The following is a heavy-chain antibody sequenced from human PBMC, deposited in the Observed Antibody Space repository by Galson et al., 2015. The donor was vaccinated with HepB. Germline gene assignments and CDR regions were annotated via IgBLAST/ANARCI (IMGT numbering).Heavy chain of an antibody. J-gene: IGHJ4*02. CDR2: IIPIFGIA. V-gene: IGHV1-69*13. Sequence: SVKVSCKASGGTFSSYAISWVRQAPGQGLEWMGGIIPIFGIANYAQKFQGRVTITADESTSTAYMELSGLRSEDTAVYYCARAVAGSRGSFDYWGQGTLVTVSS. CDR3: ARAVAGSRGSFDY. D-gene: IGHD6-19*01. CDR1: GGTFSSYA.